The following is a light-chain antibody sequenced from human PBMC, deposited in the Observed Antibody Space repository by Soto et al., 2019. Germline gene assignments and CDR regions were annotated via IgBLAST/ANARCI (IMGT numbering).Light chain of an antibody. J-gene: IGLJ2*01. CDR1: SSNIGSNY. CDR3: AAWDDSLGVV. Sequence: QSVLPQPPSASGTPGQRVTISCSGSSSNIGSNYVYWYQQLPGTAPKLLIYRNNQRPSGVPDRFSGSKSGTSASLAISGLRSEDEADYYCAAWDDSLGVVFGGGTKVTVL. V-gene: IGLV1-47*01. CDR2: RNN.